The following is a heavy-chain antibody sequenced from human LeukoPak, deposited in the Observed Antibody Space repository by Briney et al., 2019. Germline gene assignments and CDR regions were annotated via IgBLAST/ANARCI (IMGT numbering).Heavy chain of an antibody. J-gene: IGHJ3*02. CDR2: IYSDGRI. CDR3: ARVKRLLPNDAFDM. D-gene: IGHD3-22*01. Sequence: GGSLRLSCAASGFTVSRNYMNWVRQAPGKGLEWVSIIYSDGRIYYADSVKGRFTISRDISKNTVHLQMNSLRADDTAVYYCARVKRLLPNDAFDMWGQGTMVTVSS. V-gene: IGHV3-66*01. CDR1: GFTVSRNY.